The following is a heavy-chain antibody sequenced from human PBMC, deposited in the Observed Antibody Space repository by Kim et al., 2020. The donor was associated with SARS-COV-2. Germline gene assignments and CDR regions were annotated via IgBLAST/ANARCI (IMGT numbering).Heavy chain of an antibody. Sequence: GGSLRLSCAASGFTFSSYAMHWVRQAPGKGLEWVAVISYDGSNKYYADSVKGRFTISRDNSKNTLYLQMNSLRAEDTAVYYCARGVLRPYYYYGMDVWGQGTTVTVSS. CDR1: GFTFSSYA. J-gene: IGHJ6*02. CDR3: ARGVLRPYYYYGMDV. D-gene: IGHD2-8*01. V-gene: IGHV3-30*04. CDR2: ISYDGSNK.